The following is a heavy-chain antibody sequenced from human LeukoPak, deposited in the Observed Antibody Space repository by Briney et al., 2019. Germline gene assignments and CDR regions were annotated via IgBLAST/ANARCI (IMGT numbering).Heavy chain of an antibody. D-gene: IGHD3-3*01. J-gene: IGHJ5*02. CDR1: GFTFSSYA. CDR2: ISYDGSNK. CDR3: ARDRDYDSWSGAFDP. V-gene: IGHV3-30-3*01. Sequence: PGGSLRLSCAASGFTFSSYAMHWVRQAPGKGLEWVAVISYDGSNKYYADSVKGRFTISRDNSKNTLYLQMNSLRAEDTAVYYCARDRDYDSWSGAFDPWGQGTLVTVSS.